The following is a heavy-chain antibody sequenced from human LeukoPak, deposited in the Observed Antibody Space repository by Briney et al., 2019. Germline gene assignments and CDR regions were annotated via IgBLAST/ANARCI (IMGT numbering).Heavy chain of an antibody. CDR2: IYYSGSA. Sequence: SETLSLTCTVSVGAKTSGGYYWRWIRQHPGKGLEWIGYIYYSGSAYYNPSLKSRVTISVVTSKNQFSLKLSSVTAADTAVYYCARASRGATIPLFDYWGQGTLVTVSS. D-gene: IGHD5-12*01. J-gene: IGHJ4*02. CDR1: VGAKTSGGYY. V-gene: IGHV4-31*03. CDR3: ARASRGATIPLFDY.